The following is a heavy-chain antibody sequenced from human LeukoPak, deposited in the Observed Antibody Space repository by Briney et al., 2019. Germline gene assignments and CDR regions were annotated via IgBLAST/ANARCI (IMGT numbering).Heavy chain of an antibody. CDR2: IFSSGSS. J-gene: IGHJ2*01. D-gene: IGHD4-17*01. Sequence: SETLSLTCTVSGGSISDYYWSWIRQPAGKGLEGIGRIFSSGSSNYNPSLRGRVTMSLDTSTNHFSLRLYSVTAADTAVYYCARYPVTTIYWYFGLWGRGTQVTVSS. CDR1: GGSISDYY. V-gene: IGHV4-4*07. CDR3: ARYPVTTIYWYFGL.